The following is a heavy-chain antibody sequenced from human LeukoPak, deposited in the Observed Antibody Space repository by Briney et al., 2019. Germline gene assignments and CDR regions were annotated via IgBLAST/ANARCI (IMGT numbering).Heavy chain of an antibody. D-gene: IGHD3-10*01. CDR2: IYYSGST. Sequence: SETLSLTCTVSGGSISSYYWSWIRQPPGKGLEWIGYIYYSGSTSYNPSLKSRVTISLDTSKNQFSLKLSSVTAADTAVYYCARGRRITMVRGVIDYWGQGTLVTVSS. CDR3: ARGRRITMVRGVIDY. J-gene: IGHJ4*02. CDR1: GGSISSYY. V-gene: IGHV4-59*12.